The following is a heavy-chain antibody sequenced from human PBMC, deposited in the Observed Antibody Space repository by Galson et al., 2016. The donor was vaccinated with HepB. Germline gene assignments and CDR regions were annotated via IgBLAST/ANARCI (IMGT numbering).Heavy chain of an antibody. CDR1: GFTVSSNY. D-gene: IGHD6-13*01. V-gene: IGHV3-66*01. J-gene: IGHJ5*02. CDR3: EREGVAAAGGRGYNWFDP. Sequence: SLRLSCAASGFTVSSNYMSWVRQAPGKGLEWVSVIYSGGSTYYDDSAKGSFTIARDNSKNTLYLQMNSLRAEDTAVYYCEREGVAAAGGRGYNWFDPWGQGTLVTVSS. CDR2: IYSGGST.